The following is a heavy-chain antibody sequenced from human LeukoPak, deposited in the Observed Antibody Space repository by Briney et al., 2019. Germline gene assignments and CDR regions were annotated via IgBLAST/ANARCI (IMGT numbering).Heavy chain of an antibody. V-gene: IGHV1-8*01. CDR1: GYTFTSYD. D-gene: IGHD3-22*01. CDR3: AADMGDSSGTGLDY. Sequence: WASVKVSCKASGYTFTSYDINWVRQATGQGLEWMGWMNPNSGNTGYAQKFQGRVTMTRNTSISTAYMELSSLRSEDTAVYYCAADMGDSSGTGLDYWGQGTLVTVSS. J-gene: IGHJ4*02. CDR2: MNPNSGNT.